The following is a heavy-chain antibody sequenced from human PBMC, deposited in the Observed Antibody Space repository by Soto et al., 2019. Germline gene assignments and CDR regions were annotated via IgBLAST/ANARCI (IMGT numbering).Heavy chain of an antibody. V-gene: IGHV3-23*01. D-gene: IGHD6-13*01. Sequence: GGSLRLSCAASGFTFSSYAMSWARQAPGKGLEWVSAISGSGGSTYYADSVKGRFTISRDNSKNTLYLQMNSLRAEDTAVYYCARCIAAAGTGPLDYWGQGALVTVSS. CDR1: GFTFSSYA. CDR3: ARCIAAAGTGPLDY. CDR2: ISGSGGST. J-gene: IGHJ4*02.